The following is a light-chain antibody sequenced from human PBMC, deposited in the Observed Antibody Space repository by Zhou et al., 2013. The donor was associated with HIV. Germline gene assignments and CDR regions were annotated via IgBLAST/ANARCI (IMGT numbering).Light chain of an antibody. CDR2: AAS. V-gene: IGKV1-9*01. CDR3: QQLNSYPFT. CDR1: QGISSY. Sequence: DIQLTQSPSFLSASVGDRVTITCRASQGISSYLAWYQQKPGKAPKLLIYAASTLPSGVPSRFSGSGSATEFTLTISSLQPEDFATYYCQQLNSYPFTFGGGTKVEIK. J-gene: IGKJ4*01.